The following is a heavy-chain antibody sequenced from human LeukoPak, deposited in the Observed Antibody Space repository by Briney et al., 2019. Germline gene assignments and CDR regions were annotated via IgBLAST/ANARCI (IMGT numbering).Heavy chain of an antibody. CDR3: ASTSIIRGYDHDQYY. CDR1: GFTVSSNY. V-gene: IGHV3-53*01. Sequence: GGSLRLSCAASGFTVSSNYMSWVRQAPGKGLEWVSVIHGDGATHYADSVKGRFTISRDTSKNTLYLHMNSLRAEDTAVYYCASTSIIRGYDHDQYYWGQGTLVTVSS. D-gene: IGHD5-12*01. CDR2: IHGDGAT. J-gene: IGHJ4*02.